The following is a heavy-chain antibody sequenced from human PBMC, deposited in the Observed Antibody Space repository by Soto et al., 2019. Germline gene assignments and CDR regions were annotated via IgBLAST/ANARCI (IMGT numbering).Heavy chain of an antibody. Sequence: EVQLVESGGGLVQPGGSLRLSCAASGVTFSSYWMHWVRQAPGTGLVWVSRINGDGSSTGYADSVKGRFTIPRDNAKNTLYLQMNSLRAEYTVVYYCSNWFDSWRQGTLVTVSS. CDR1: GVTFSSYW. J-gene: IGHJ5*01. CDR2: INGDGSST. CDR3: SNWFDS. V-gene: IGHV3-74*01.